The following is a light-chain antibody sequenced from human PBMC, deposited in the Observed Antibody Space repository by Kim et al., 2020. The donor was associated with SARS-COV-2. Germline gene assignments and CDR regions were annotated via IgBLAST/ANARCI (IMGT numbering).Light chain of an antibody. Sequence: SYELTQPPSVSVSPGQTASITCSGDKVGDRYACWYQQKPGQSPVLVMYQDTKRPSGIPERFSGSNSGNTATLTISGTQAMDEADYYCQAWDRSTDVVFGGGTQLTVL. V-gene: IGLV3-1*01. CDR3: QAWDRSTDVV. CDR1: KVGDRY. J-gene: IGLJ2*01. CDR2: QDT.